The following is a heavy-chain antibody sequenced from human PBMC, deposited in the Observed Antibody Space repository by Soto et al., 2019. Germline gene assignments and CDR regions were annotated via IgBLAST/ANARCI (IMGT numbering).Heavy chain of an antibody. CDR3: AKDYSGSYYLKGVLRFDY. V-gene: IGHV3-43*01. D-gene: IGHD1-26*01. J-gene: IGHJ4*02. CDR1: GFTFDDYT. Sequence: PGWSLRLSCAASGFTFDDYTMHWVRQAPGKGLEWVSLISWDGGSTYYADSVKGRFTISRDNSKNSLYLQMNSLRTEDTALYYCAKDYSGSYYLKGVLRFDYWGQGTLVTVSS. CDR2: ISWDGGST.